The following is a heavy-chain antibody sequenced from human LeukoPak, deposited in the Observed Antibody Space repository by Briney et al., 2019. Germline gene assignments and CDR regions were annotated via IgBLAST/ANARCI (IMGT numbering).Heavy chain of an antibody. CDR1: GFTFSSYA. CDR3: AKLEAYYYDSSGYTVDY. Sequence: RGSLRLSCAASGFTFSSYAMHWVRQAPGKGLEWVAVISYDGSNKYYADSVKGRFTISRDNSKNTLYLQMNSLRAEDTAVYYCAKLEAYYYDSSGYTVDYWGQGTLVTVSS. CDR2: ISYDGSNK. J-gene: IGHJ4*02. D-gene: IGHD3-22*01. V-gene: IGHV3-30-3*02.